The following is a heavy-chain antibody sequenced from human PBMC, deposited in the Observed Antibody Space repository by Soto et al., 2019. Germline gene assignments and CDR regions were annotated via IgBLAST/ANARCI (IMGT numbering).Heavy chain of an antibody. Sequence: PGGSLSLSCAASGFTFSSYPMHWVRQAPGKGLEWVAVISYDGSKKYYADSVKGRFTISRDNSKNTLYLQMNSLRAEDTAVYYCARVRAIVVVPAAIGYYYYYGRDVWGQGTTVTVSS. J-gene: IGHJ6*02. D-gene: IGHD2-2*02. CDR2: ISYDGSKK. CDR3: ARVRAIVVVPAAIGYYYYYGRDV. CDR1: GFTFSSYP. V-gene: IGHV3-30-3*01.